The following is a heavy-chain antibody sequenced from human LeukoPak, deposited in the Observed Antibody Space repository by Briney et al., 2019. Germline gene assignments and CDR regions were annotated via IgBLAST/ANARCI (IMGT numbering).Heavy chain of an antibody. J-gene: IGHJ3*02. CDR1: GFTFSSYA. CDR3: AKDQTTYYYGSGSYDDAFDI. D-gene: IGHD3-10*01. Sequence: PGGSLRLSCAASGFTFSSYAMSWVRQAPGKGLEWVSAISGSGGSTYYADSVKGRFTISRDNSKNTLYLQMNGLRAEDTAVYYCAKDQTTYYYGSGSYDDAFDIWGQGTMVTVSS. CDR2: ISGSGGST. V-gene: IGHV3-23*01.